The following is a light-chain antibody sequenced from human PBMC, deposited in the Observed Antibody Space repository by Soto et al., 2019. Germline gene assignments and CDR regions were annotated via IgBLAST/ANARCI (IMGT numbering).Light chain of an antibody. J-gene: IGKJ2*01. CDR2: GAS. V-gene: IGKV3-20*01. CDR3: QQYGSSPYT. Sequence: EIVLTQSPGTLSLSPGERATLSCRASQSVRSNYLAWYQQKPGQAPRLLIYGASSRATGIPDRFSGSGSGTDFTLTISRLEPEDSAVYYCQQYGSSPYTFRQGTKLEIK. CDR1: QSVRSNY.